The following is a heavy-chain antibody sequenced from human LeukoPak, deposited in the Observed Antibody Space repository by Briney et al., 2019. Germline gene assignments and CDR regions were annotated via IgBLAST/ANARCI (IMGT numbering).Heavy chain of an antibody. CDR3: AKAYSGRQLLPWFDP. CDR2: INPGGGNT. CDR1: GYTFTNYY. V-gene: IGHV1-46*01. D-gene: IGHD6-6*01. Sequence: GASVKVSCKASGYTFTNYYMHWVRQAPGQGLEWMGLINPGGGNTNYAQNFQGRVTMTRDMSTSTVYMELSSLRSEDTAVYYCAKAYSGRQLLPWFDPWGQGTLVTVSS. J-gene: IGHJ5*02.